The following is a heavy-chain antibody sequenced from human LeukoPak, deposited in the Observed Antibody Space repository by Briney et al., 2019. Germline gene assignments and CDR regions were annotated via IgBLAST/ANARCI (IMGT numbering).Heavy chain of an antibody. D-gene: IGHD6-13*01. J-gene: IGHJ6*03. V-gene: IGHV3-53*01. CDR2: ISSAGST. Sequence: GGSLRLSCVVSGFTVSSNYMSWVRQAPGKGLEWVSVISSAGSTYYADSVKGRFAISRDDSKNTLYLQMNSLRAEDTAVYYCGSSPSVYYYYMDVWGKGTTVTVSS. CDR1: GFTVSSNY. CDR3: GSSPSVYYYYMDV.